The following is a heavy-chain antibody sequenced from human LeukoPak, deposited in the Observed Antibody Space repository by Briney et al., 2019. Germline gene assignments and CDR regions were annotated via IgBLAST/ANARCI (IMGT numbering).Heavy chain of an antibody. D-gene: IGHD3-10*01. J-gene: IGHJ5*02. CDR1: GGSINITPHY. CDR3: ARGAFLLLWFGELSTFDP. CDR2: ISYSANT. V-gene: IGHV4-39*01. Sequence: SETLSLTCTISGGSINITPHYWGWVRQPPGKGLEWIGSISYSANTFFNPSLKSRISLSVDASRNQFSLKLNSVTAEDTAVYYCARGAFLLLWFGELSTFDPWGQGTLVTVSS.